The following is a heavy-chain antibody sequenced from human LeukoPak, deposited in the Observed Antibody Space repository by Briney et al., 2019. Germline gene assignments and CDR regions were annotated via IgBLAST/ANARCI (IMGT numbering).Heavy chain of an antibody. CDR1: AGSISSYY. Sequence: PSETLSLTCTVSAGSISSYYWNWIRQVPGKGLEWIGYIFYGANTYYNPSLKDRVTMSMDTSKSQVSLKLTSVTAADTAVYYCASGTIFGVIAPYCFHSWGRGTLVTVSP. CDR3: ASGTIFGVIAPYCFHS. V-gene: IGHV4-59*01. D-gene: IGHD3-3*01. J-gene: IGHJ4*02. CDR2: IFYGANT.